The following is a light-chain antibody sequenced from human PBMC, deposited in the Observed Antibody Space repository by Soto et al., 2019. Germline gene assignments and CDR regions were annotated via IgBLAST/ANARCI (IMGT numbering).Light chain of an antibody. J-gene: IGKJ2*01. CDR2: DAS. Sequence: EIVLTQSPATLSLSPGERATLSSRASQSVSSYLAWYQQKPGQAPRLLIYDASNRATGIAARFSGSGSGTDFTLTISSLEPEDFAVYYCQQRSNWPPYTFGQGTKLEIK. V-gene: IGKV3-11*01. CDR3: QQRSNWPPYT. CDR1: QSVSSY.